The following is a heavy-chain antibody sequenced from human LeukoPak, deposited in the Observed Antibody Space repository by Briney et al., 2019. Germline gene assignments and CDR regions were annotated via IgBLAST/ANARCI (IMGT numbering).Heavy chain of an antibody. D-gene: IGHD2-15*01. CDR2: IRSSSSYI. CDR1: LFTFSSYS. CDR3: ARELLDYYKMDV. V-gene: IGHV3-21*01. Sequence: GGSLRLSCAASLFTFSSYSMNWVRQALGKELAWVSSIRSSSSYIYYADSVKGRFTISRDNAKNSLYLQMNSLRADDTAVYYCARELLDYYKMDVWGKGTTVTVSS. J-gene: IGHJ6*03.